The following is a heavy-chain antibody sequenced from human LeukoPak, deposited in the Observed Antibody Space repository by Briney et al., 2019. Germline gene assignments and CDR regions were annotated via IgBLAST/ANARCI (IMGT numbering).Heavy chain of an antibody. Sequence: GGSLRLSCATSGFPFETNAMSWVRQAPGKGPEWVATIGNTETFYADSVTGRFTISRDNSKNTVNLQMNRLRVEDTAIYYCAKDWLQFNRVFDCFDSWGQGNLVTVSS. CDR3: AKDWLQFNRVFDCFDS. CDR2: IGNTET. D-gene: IGHD2-21*01. CDR1: GFPFETNA. J-gene: IGHJ4*02. V-gene: IGHV3-23*01.